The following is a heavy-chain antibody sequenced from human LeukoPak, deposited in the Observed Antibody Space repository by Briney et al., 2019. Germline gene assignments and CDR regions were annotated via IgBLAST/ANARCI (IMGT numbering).Heavy chain of an antibody. D-gene: IGHD3-22*01. V-gene: IGHV5-51*01. J-gene: IGHJ3*02. CDR1: GYSFTSYW. CDR2: IYPGVSDT. CDR3: ARLPYYYDSSGYPHDAFDI. Sequence: GESLKISCKGSGYSFTSYWIGWVRQMPGKGLEWMGIIYPGVSDTRYSPSFQGQVTISADKSISTAYLQWSSLKASDTAMYYCARLPYYYDSSGYPHDAFDIWGQGTMVTVSS.